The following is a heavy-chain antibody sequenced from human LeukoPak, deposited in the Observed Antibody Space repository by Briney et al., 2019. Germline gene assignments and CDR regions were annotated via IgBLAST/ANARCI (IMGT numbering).Heavy chain of an antibody. CDR1: GYTFTSYG. CDR3: ARDFAGPMDV. CDR2: ISTYNGDT. Sequence: ASVKVSCKASGYTFTSYGISWVRQAPGQGLEWMGWISTYNGDTKYAQKFQDRVTMTTDTSTSTAYMELRSLRSDDTAVYYCARDFAGPMDVWGKGTTVTISS. D-gene: IGHD1-14*01. J-gene: IGHJ6*04. V-gene: IGHV1-18*01.